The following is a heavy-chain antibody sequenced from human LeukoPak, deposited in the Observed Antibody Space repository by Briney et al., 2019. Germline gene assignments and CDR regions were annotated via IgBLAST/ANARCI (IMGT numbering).Heavy chain of an antibody. CDR1: GGSFSGYY. Sequence: SETLSLTCAVYGGSFSGYYWSWIRQPPGKGLQWIGEINHSRSTNYNPSLKSRVTISVDTSKNQFSLKLSSVTAADTAVYYCARVAAKTVDYWGQGTLVTVSS. V-gene: IGHV4-34*01. J-gene: IGHJ4*02. D-gene: IGHD2-15*01. CDR3: ARVAAKTVDY. CDR2: INHSRST.